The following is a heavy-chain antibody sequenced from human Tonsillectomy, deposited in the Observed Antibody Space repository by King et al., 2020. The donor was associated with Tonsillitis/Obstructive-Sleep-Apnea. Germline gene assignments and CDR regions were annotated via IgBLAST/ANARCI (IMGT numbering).Heavy chain of an antibody. CDR2: ISWNSGSI. V-gene: IGHV3-9*01. CDR1: GFTFDEHA. Sequence: VQLVESGGGLVQPGRSLRLSCAASGFTFDEHAMHWVRQAPGKGLEWVSGISWNSGSIVYADSVKGRFTISRDNAKNSLYLQMNSLRVEDTAFYYCAKGPYSNYVGGVDYWGQGTLVTVSS. D-gene: IGHD4-11*01. CDR3: AKGPYSNYVGGVDY. J-gene: IGHJ4*02.